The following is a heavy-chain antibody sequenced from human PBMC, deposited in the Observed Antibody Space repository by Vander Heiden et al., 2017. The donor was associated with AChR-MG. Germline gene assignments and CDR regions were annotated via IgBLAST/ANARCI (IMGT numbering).Heavy chain of an antibody. Sequence: VQLVESGGGLVKPGGSLKLYCVASGFTCSNYNMNWVRQAPGKGLEWVSSISSGNTYIYYADSVKGRFTISRDNAQNSLYLQMNSLTVEDTAVYYCARDGVGADYWGQGTLVTVSS. J-gene: IGHJ4*02. CDR1: GFTCSNYN. V-gene: IGHV3-21*01. D-gene: IGHD3-3*01. CDR3: ARDGVGADY. CDR2: ISSGNTYI.